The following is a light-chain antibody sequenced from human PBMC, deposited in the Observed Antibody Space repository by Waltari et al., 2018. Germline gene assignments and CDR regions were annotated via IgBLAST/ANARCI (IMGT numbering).Light chain of an antibody. V-gene: IGKV1-16*01. CDR3: QQGYSYPRT. Sequence: DIRMTQSPSSLSASVGDTVTITCQASQGIGNNLNWYQQKPGKAPKVLIYMTSSLQGGIPSRFSGSGSGTDFTLTSSSLQREDFGTYYCQQGYSYPRTFGQGTKVEIK. CDR2: MTS. J-gene: IGKJ1*01. CDR1: QGIGNN.